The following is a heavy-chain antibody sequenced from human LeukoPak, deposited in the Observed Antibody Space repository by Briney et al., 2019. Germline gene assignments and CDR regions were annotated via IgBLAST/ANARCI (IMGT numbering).Heavy chain of an antibody. D-gene: IGHD1-14*01. V-gene: IGHV1-69*05. Sequence: SVKVSCKASGGTFSSYANSWVRQAPGQGLEWMGRISPIFGTANYAQKFQGRVTITTDESTSTAYMELSSLRSEDTAVYYCASASPDRGVDYWGQGTLVTVSS. CDR1: GGTFSSYA. CDR3: ASASPDRGVDY. J-gene: IGHJ4*02. CDR2: ISPIFGTA.